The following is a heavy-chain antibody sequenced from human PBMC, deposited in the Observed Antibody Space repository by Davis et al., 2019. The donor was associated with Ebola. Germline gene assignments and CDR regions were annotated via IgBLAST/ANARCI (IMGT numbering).Heavy chain of an antibody. D-gene: IGHD1-26*01. CDR2: IKKDGSEK. Sequence: GESLKISCAASGFTFSSYGMNWVRQAPGKGLEWVANIKKDGSEKNYVDSVKGRFTISRDNAKNSLYLQMNSLRAEDTAVYYCARVSDVDSGSLYRASDYWGQGTLVAVSS. CDR3: ARVSDVDSGSLYRASDY. J-gene: IGHJ4*02. CDR1: GFTFSSYG. V-gene: IGHV3-7*04.